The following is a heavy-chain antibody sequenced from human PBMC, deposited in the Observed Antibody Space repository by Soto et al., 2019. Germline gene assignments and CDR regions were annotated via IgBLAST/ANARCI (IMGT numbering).Heavy chain of an antibody. J-gene: IGHJ4*02. D-gene: IGHD2-15*01. CDR3: ARDVVRSTAGDS. V-gene: IGHV1-69*01. Sequence: QLQLVQSGTEVKERGSSVKVSCKASGGTFSTSSFVWVRQGPGQGLEWMGGIIPIFTRTNFAQKFQGRVTFSADESTRTTYMELRSLTSEDTAIYYCARDVVRSTAGDSWGQGTLVTVSS. CDR1: GGTFSTSS. CDR2: IIPIFTRT.